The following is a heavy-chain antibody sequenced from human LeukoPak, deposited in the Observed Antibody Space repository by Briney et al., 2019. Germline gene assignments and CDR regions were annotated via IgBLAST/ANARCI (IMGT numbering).Heavy chain of an antibody. J-gene: IGHJ6*02. Sequence: ASVMVSCKASGYTFTGDYMHWVRLAPGQGLEWMGWMNPNSGNTGYAQKFQGRVTMTRNTSISTAYMELSSLRSEDTAVYYCASDRGYYYYGMDVWGQGTTVTVSS. V-gene: IGHV1-8*02. CDR2: MNPNSGNT. CDR1: GYTFTGDY. CDR3: ASDRGYYYYGMDV.